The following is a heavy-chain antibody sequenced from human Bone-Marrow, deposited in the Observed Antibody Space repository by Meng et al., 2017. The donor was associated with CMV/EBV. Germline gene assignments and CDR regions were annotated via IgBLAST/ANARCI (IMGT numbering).Heavy chain of an antibody. Sequence: SCTAPGFTSNNYAIGWVRQAPGQGLEWMGKIIPVLGIADYAQKFQGRVTITADKSTSTAYMELRSLRSEDTALYFCARLGPDYALDYWGQGTLVTVSS. J-gene: IGHJ4*02. CDR2: IIPVLGIA. CDR3: ARLGPDYALDY. CDR1: GFTSNNYA. D-gene: IGHD4-17*01. V-gene: IGHV1-69*04.